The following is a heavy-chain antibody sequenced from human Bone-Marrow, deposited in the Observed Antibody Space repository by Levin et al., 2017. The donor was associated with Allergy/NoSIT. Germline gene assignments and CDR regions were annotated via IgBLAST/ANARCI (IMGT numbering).Heavy chain of an antibody. D-gene: IGHD6-13*01. V-gene: IGHV4-39*02. CDR2: IYYSGST. CDR1: GGSISSSSYY. Sequence: SQTLSLTCTVSGGSISSSSYYWGWIRQPPGKGLEWIGSIYYSGSTCYNPSLKSRVTISVDTSKNQFSLKLSSVTAADTAVYYCAREEAAAATRGMDVWGQGTTVTVSS. CDR3: AREEAAAATRGMDV. J-gene: IGHJ6*02.